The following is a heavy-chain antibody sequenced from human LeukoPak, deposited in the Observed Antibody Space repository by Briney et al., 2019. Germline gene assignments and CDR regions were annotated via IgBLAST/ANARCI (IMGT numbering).Heavy chain of an antibody. CDR1: GGSISSGSYY. CDR3: ASTAMVRYYFDY. J-gene: IGHJ4*02. Sequence: SETLSLTCTVSGGSISSGSYYWSWIRQPAGKGLEWIGRIYTSGSTNYNPSLKSRVTISVDTSKNQFSLKLSSVTAADTAVYYCASTAMVRYYFDYWGQGTLVTVSS. V-gene: IGHV4-61*02. CDR2: IYTSGST. D-gene: IGHD5-18*01.